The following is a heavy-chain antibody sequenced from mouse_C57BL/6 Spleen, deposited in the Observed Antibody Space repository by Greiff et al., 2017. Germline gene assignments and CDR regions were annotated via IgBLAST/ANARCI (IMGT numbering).Heavy chain of an antibody. CDR2: ISYDGSN. CDR3: AKDYGNYGGG. CDR1: GYSFTSGYY. J-gene: IGHJ2*01. V-gene: IGHV3-6*01. Sequence: ESGPGLVKPSQSLSLTCSVTGYSFTSGYYWNWIRQFPGNKLEWMGYISYDGSNNYNPSLKNRISITRDTSKNQFCLKLNSVTTEDTATYYCAKDYGNYGGGWGQRATLAV. D-gene: IGHD2-1*01.